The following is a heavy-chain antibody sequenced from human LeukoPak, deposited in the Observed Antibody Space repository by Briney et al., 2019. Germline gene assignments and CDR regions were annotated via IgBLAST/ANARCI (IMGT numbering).Heavy chain of an antibody. V-gene: IGHV3-7*01. CDR1: GFTFNGFW. D-gene: IGHD4-17*01. Sequence: GSLRLSCAASGFTFNGFWMSWVRQAPGKGLEWVANIKQDGSDIYYLGSVRGRFTISRDNAMNSLYLQMTSLRAGDTAVYYCTRDALYGDPSYYYMDVWGKGTTVTVSS. J-gene: IGHJ6*03. CDR3: TRDALYGDPSYYYMDV. CDR2: IKQDGSDI.